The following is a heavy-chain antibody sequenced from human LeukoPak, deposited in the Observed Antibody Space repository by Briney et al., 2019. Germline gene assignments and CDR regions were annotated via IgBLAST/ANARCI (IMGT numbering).Heavy chain of an antibody. V-gene: IGHV4-31*03. CDR3: ARMFSSSWYHTYYYHYGMDV. CDR1: GGSISSGGYY. J-gene: IGHJ6*02. Sequence: SETLSLTCTVSGGSISSGGYYWSWIRQHPGKGLEWIGYIYYSGTTYYNPSLKSRVTISVDTSKNQFSLKLSSVTAADTAVYYCARMFSSSWYHTYYYHYGMDVWGQGTTVTVSS. D-gene: IGHD6-13*01. CDR2: IYYSGTT.